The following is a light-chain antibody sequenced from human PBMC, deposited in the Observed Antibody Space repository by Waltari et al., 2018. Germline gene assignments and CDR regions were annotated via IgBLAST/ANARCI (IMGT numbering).Light chain of an antibody. J-gene: IGKJ4*01. CDR3: QQFNNYSVT. CDR1: QGLSGA. V-gene: IGKV1D-13*01. Sequence: AIQLTQSPSSLSASVGDRVTISCRASQGLSGALAWYQQKPGTTPKLLIYDASRVESGVPSRFSGSGSGTDFTLTISSLQPEDSATYYCQQFNNYSVTFGGGTKVETK. CDR2: DAS.